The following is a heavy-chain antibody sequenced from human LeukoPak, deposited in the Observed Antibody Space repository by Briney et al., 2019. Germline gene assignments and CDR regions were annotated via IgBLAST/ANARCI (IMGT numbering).Heavy chain of an antibody. Sequence: GGALRLSCAVSGFTFSGFWMSWSRQAPGKGLEWVASINSDGSEGYYADVVKGRFTISRDNAKNSLYLQINSLRAEDTAVYYCARSSYSSSSSVWGQGTMVTVSS. V-gene: IGHV3-7*03. CDR2: INSDGSEG. D-gene: IGHD6-6*01. J-gene: IGHJ3*01. CDR3: ARSSYSSSSSV. CDR1: GFTFSGFW.